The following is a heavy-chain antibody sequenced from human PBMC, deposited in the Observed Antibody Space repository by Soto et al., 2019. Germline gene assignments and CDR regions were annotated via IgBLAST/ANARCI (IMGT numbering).Heavy chain of an antibody. J-gene: IGHJ6*02. CDR2: IWYDGSNK. CDR3: ARLMGPNYYDSSGYYYDYYYGMDV. D-gene: IGHD3-22*01. V-gene: IGHV3-33*01. CDR1: GFTFSSYG. Sequence: PGGSLRLSCAASGFTFSSYGMHWVRQAPGKGLEWVAVIWYDGSNKYYADSVKGRFTISRDNSKNTLYLQMNSLRAEDTAVYYCARLMGPNYYDSSGYYYDYYYGMDVWGQGTTVTVSS.